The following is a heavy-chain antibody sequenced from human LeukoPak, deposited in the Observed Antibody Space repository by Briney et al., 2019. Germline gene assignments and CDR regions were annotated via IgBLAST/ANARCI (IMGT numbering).Heavy chain of an antibody. CDR1: GGSFTGYD. D-gene: IGHD3-9*01. J-gene: IGHJ5*02. CDR2: FNHSGST. Sequence: SEPRSLTCAVHGGSFTGYDWSWIRQPPGKGLDWIGEFNHSGSTNYNPSLKSRVTISVDTSKNQFSLKLSSVTAADTAVYYCARAPLTGYYRASNWFDPWGQGTLVSVSS. CDR3: ARAPLTGYYRASNWFDP. V-gene: IGHV4-34*01.